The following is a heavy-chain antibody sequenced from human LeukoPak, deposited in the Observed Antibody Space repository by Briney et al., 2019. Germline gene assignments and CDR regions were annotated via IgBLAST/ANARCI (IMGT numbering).Heavy chain of an antibody. CDR1: GGSFSGYY. CDR3: AREVAGTWAFDI. CDR2: INHSGST. D-gene: IGHD6-19*01. Sequence: SETLSLTCAVYGGSFSGYYWSWLRQPPGKGLEWIGEINHSGSTNYNPPLKSRVTISVDTSKNQFSLHLKSVTPEDTAVYYCAREVAGTWAFDIWGQGTRVTVSS. V-gene: IGHV4-34*01. J-gene: IGHJ3*02.